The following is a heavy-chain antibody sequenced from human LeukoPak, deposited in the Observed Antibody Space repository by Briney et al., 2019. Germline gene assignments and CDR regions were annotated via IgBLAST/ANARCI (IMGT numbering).Heavy chain of an antibody. J-gene: IGHJ4*02. V-gene: IGHV1-46*01. CDR3: ARGDCSSTSCYTLDY. CDR1: GYTFTSYY. Sequence: ASVNVSCKASGYTFTSYYMHWVRQAPGQGLEWMGIINPSGGSTSCAQKFQGRVTITTDESTSTAYMELSSLRSEDTAVYYCARGDCSSTSCYTLDYWGQGTLVTVSS. D-gene: IGHD2-2*02. CDR2: INPSGGST.